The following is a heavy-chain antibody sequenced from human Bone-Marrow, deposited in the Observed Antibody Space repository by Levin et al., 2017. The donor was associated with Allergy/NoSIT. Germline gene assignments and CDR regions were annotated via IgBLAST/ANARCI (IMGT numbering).Heavy chain of an antibody. Sequence: GGSLRLSCVGSGFTFENHGIHWVRQAPGKGLEWVSVLSYDGTTEYYADCVKGRLTMSRDNSKNTVYLQIQSLRLDDTAVYYCARAAGNLRHDLDSWGQGTLVTVSS. CDR1: GFTFENHG. J-gene: IGHJ5*01. D-gene: IGHD1-1*01. V-gene: IGHV3-30*03. CDR3: ARAAGNLRHDLDS. CDR2: LSYDGTTE.